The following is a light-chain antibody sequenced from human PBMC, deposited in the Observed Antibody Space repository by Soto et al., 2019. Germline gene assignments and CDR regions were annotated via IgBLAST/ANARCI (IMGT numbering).Light chain of an antibody. CDR1: QSISSY. Sequence: DIQMTQSPSSLSASVGDRVTITCRASQSISSYLNWYQQKPGKAPKLMIYAASSWQSGVPSRFGGSGSGTDFTLTISNLQPEDFATYYCQQTYSTLTFGGGTKVEIK. V-gene: IGKV1-39*01. J-gene: IGKJ4*01. CDR2: AAS. CDR3: QQTYSTLT.